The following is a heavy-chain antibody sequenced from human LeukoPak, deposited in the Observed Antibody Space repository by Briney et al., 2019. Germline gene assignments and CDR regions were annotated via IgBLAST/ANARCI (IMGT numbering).Heavy chain of an antibody. J-gene: IGHJ1*01. CDR1: GGSISTSSYY. CDR3: ARPDSSDYALRYFQH. CDR2: IYYSGST. D-gene: IGHD3-22*01. Sequence: PSETLSLTCTVSGGSISTSSYYWGWIRQPPGKGLEWIATIYYSGSTYYNPSLKSRVTIYVDTSKNQFSLKLSSVTAADTAVYYCARPDSSDYALRYFQHWGQGTLVTVSS. V-gene: IGHV4-39*01.